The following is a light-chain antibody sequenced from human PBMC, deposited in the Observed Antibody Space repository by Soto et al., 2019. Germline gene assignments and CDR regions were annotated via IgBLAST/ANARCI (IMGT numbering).Light chain of an antibody. CDR1: SSDVGNYNF. J-gene: IGLJ3*02. CDR3: ASYTTADTWL. CDR2: EVS. Sequence: QSALTQPASVSGSPGQSITISCTGTSSDVGNYNFVSWYQQHPGKAPRLMIYEVSNRPSGVSNRFSACKSGNTASLTISGLQAEDEADYYCASYTTADTWLFGGGTKLTVL. V-gene: IGLV2-14*01.